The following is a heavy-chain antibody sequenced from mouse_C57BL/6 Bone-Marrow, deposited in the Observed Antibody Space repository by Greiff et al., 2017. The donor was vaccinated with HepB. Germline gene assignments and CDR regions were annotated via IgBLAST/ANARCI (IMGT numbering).Heavy chain of an antibody. J-gene: IGHJ2*01. D-gene: IGHD4-1*01. CDR3: AREEGLTGTDFDY. V-gene: IGHV3-6*01. CDR2: ISYDGSN. Sequence: ESRPGLVKPSQSLSLTCSVTGYSITSGYYWNWIRQFPGNKLEWMGYISYDGSNNYNPSLKNRISITRDTSKNQFFLKLNSVTTEDTATYYCAREEGLTGTDFDYWGQGTTLTVSS. CDR1: GYSITSGYY.